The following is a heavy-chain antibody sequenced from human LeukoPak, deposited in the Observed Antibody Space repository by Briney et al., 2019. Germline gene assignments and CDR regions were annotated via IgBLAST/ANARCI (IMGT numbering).Heavy chain of an antibody. V-gene: IGHV3-23*01. CDR3: AQDRHDILPGSQY. CDR1: GFTFSSYA. D-gene: IGHD3-9*01. Sequence: GGSLRPSCAATGFTFSSYAMGWFGQSPGKGLDWVSAISGRSRSTYYADSAKGTSPISRNNSKTTLYLKMTSLRAEATPVYYCAQDRHDILPGSQYWGQGTLVTVSS. CDR2: ISGRSRST. J-gene: IGHJ4*02.